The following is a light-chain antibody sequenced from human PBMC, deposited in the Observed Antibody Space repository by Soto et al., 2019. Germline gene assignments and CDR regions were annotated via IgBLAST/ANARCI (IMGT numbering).Light chain of an antibody. CDR3: GTWDSSLRAYV. CDR2: ANN. J-gene: IGLJ1*01. Sequence: QSVLTHPPSVSAAPGHKVTISCSGSSSNIGNDYVSWYQQLPGTAPKLLIYANNQRPSGIPDRFSGSRSGTSATLGITGHQTGDEADYYCGTWDSSLRAYVFGTGTKVTVL. V-gene: IGLV1-51*01. CDR1: SSNIGNDY.